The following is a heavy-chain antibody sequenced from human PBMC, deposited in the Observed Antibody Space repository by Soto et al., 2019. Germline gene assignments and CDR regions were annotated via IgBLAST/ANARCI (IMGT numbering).Heavy chain of an antibody. CDR3: ARDLGYYYDSSGYYY. Sequence: PGGSLRLSCSASGFTFSYYAMHWVRQAPGKGLEYVSAISGNGGSTYYADSVKGRFTISRDNSKNTLYLQMNSLRAEDTAVYYCARDLGYYYDSSGYYYWGQGTLVTVSS. D-gene: IGHD3-22*01. V-gene: IGHV3-64*04. J-gene: IGHJ4*02. CDR2: ISGNGGST. CDR1: GFTFSYYA.